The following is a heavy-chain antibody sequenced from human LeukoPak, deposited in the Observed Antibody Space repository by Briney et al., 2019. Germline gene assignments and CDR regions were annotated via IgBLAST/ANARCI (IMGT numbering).Heavy chain of an antibody. J-gene: IGHJ5*02. V-gene: IGHV4-38-2*01. Sequence: PSETLSLTCAVSGYSIRSGYYWGWIRQPPGKGLEWIGSIYHSGSTYYNPSLKSRVTISVDTSKNQFSLRLSSVTAAGTAVYYCARVGRTSTNWFDPWGQGTLVTVSS. CDR2: IYHSGST. CDR3: ARVGRTSTNWFDP. D-gene: IGHD2-2*01. CDR1: GYSIRSGYY.